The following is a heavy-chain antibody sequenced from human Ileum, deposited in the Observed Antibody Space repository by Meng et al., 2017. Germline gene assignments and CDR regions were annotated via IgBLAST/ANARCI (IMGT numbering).Heavy chain of an antibody. J-gene: IGHJ4*02. CDR1: GDSIGKRKW. CDR2: IYHSGKT. CDR3: ARERIRELGLFDS. V-gene: IGHV4-4*02. Sequence: PSWPVSPPCAVFGDSIGKRKWWSWLRQPPGKGLEWIGEIYHSGKTVYSPSLKSRVRISLDKSNNQFSLTLNSVTAADTAMYYCARERIRELGLFDSWGQGTLVTVSS. D-gene: IGHD3-10*01.